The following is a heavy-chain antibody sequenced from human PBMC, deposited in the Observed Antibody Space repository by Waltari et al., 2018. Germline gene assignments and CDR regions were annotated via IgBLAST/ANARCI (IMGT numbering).Heavy chain of an antibody. CDR2: IYPSGTT. CDR3: VRLAATSYFDY. V-gene: IGHV4-4*07. J-gene: IGHJ4*02. Sequence: QVQLQESGPGLVKPSETLALRCTVSGGSISGYHWSWIRQPAGKGLEWIGRIYPSGTTNYNPSLQSRVTMSVDTSKNQFSLNLSSVTAADAAVYFCVRLAATSYFDYWGQGTLVSVSS. CDR1: GGSISGYH. D-gene: IGHD2-15*01.